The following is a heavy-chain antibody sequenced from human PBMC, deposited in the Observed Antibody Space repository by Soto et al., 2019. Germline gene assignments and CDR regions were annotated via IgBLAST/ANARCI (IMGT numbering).Heavy chain of an antibody. Sequence: EVQLVPSGAEVKKPGESLRISCKASGYSFMNFWIGWVRQVPGKGLEWMGFIYPGDSDTRYSPSFQGQVTISADTSRSTAYLQWSSLKASDSAIYFCARHPSPPYSFADGDFWGQGTLVTVSS. CDR3: ARHPSPPYSFADGDF. CDR2: IYPGDSDT. CDR1: GYSFMNFW. D-gene: IGHD5-18*01. V-gene: IGHV5-51*01. J-gene: IGHJ4*02.